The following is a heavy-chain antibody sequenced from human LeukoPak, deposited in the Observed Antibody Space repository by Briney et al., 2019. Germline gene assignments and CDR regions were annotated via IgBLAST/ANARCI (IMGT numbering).Heavy chain of an antibody. CDR2: FDPEDGET. V-gene: IGHV1-24*01. D-gene: IGHD5-18*01. Sequence: ASVKVSCKVSGHILTELSMHWVRQAPGKGLEWMGGFDPEDGETIYAQKFQGRVTMTEDTSTDTAYMELSRLRSEDTAVYYCATGHRYGYGYYGMDVWGQGTTVTVSS. CDR3: ATGHRYGYGYYGMDV. J-gene: IGHJ6*02. CDR1: GHILTELS.